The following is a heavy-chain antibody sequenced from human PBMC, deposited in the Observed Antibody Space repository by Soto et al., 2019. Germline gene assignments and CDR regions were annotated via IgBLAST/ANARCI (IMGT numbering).Heavy chain of an antibody. CDR1: GDSISNSRFY. CDR2: IYHTGNA. CDR3: ARDFFDSSDYTTNWFDP. J-gene: IGHJ5*02. D-gene: IGHD3-22*01. Sequence: TLSLTCSVSGDSISNSRFYWAWIRQPPGEGLEWIGSIYHTGNAYYNPSLKSRVTISVDTSKNQFSLKLTSVTAADAALYYCARDFFDSSDYTTNWFDPWGQGTLVTVSS. V-gene: IGHV4-39*01.